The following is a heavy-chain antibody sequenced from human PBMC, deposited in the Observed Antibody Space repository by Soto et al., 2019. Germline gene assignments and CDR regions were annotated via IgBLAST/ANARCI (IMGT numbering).Heavy chain of an antibody. CDR3: ARDPSVHYYDSSGYDYYYYYGMDV. Sequence: ASVKVSCKASGGTFGSYAISWVRQAPGQGLEWMGGIIPIFGTANYAQKFQGRVTITADESTSTAYMELSSLRSEDTAVYYCARDPSVHYYDSSGYDYYYYYGMDVWGQGTTVTVSS. CDR2: IIPIFGTA. V-gene: IGHV1-69*13. CDR1: GGTFGSYA. J-gene: IGHJ6*02. D-gene: IGHD3-22*01.